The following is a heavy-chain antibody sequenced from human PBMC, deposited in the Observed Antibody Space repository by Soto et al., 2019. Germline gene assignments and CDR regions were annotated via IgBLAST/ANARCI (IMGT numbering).Heavy chain of an antibody. J-gene: IGHJ4*01. D-gene: IGHD7-27*01. CDR2: IYPGGST. CDR3: AREAPWGTSQFDY. Sequence: SETLSLTCTVSGGSLSDSYWSWVRQPAGKGLECIGRIYPGGSTNFNPSLRSRVTLSVDTSKNQFSLRLRSVTAADTAVHYCAREAPWGTSQFDYWGHGTPVTVSS. CDR1: GGSLSDSY. V-gene: IGHV4-4*07.